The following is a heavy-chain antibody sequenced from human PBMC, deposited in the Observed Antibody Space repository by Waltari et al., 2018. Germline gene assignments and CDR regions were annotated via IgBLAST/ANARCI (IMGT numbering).Heavy chain of an antibody. CDR3: AKDSRGGLEPRRGY. J-gene: IGHJ4*02. CDR2: ISGSGGST. Sequence: EVQLLESGGGLVQPGGSLRLSCAASGFPFSSYAMGWVRQAPGKGLEWVSAISGSGGSTYYADSVKGRFTISRDNSKNTLYLQMNSLRAEDTAVYYCAKDSRGGLEPRRGYWGQGTLVTVSS. D-gene: IGHD1-1*01. V-gene: IGHV3-23*01. CDR1: GFPFSSYA.